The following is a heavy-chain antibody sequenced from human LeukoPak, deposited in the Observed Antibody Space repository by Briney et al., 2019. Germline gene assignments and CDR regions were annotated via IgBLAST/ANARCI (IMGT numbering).Heavy chain of an antibody. CDR2: RYHSGDT. J-gene: IGHJ5*02. CDR3: ARSKAHLSTIWYGTWFDH. D-gene: IGHD2-2*01. Sequence: SETLSLTCTVSGYSVSSGYYWGWIRPPPGKGLEWIGSRYHSGDTYYNPSLKSRVTISVDTSKNQLSLKMSSVTAADTAVYYCARSKAHLSTIWYGTWFDHWGQGTLVTVSS. CDR1: GYSVSSGYY. V-gene: IGHV4-38-2*02.